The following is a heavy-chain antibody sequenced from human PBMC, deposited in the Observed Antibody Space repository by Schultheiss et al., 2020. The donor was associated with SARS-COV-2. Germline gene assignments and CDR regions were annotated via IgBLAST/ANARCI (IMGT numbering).Heavy chain of an antibody. D-gene: IGHD1-14*01. V-gene: IGHV3-30-3*01. J-gene: IGHJ6*02. CDR1: GFTFSSYA. CDR2: ISYYGSNK. Sequence: GGSLRLSCAASGFTFSSYAMHWVRQAPGKGLEWVAVISYYGSNKYYADSVKGRFTISRDNSMNMLSLQMNSLTSTDTALYYCARVPGGGRRGYYYGMDVWGQGTTVTVAS. CDR3: ARVPGGGRRGYYYGMDV.